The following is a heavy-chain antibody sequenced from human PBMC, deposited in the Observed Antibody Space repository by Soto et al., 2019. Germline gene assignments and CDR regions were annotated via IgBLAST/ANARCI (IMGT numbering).Heavy chain of an antibody. J-gene: IGHJ6*02. Sequence: GASVKVSCKASGGTFSSYAISWVRQAPGQGLEWMGGIIPIFGTANYAQKSQGRVTITADKSTSTAYMELSSLRSEDTAVYYCARVDSSSIDYYYYYGMDVWGQGTTVTVSS. CDR3: ARVDSSSIDYYYYYGMDV. V-gene: IGHV1-69*06. CDR1: GGTFSSYA. D-gene: IGHD6-6*01. CDR2: IIPIFGTA.